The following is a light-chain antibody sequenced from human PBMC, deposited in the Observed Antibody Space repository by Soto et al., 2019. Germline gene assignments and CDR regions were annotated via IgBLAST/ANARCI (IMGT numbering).Light chain of an antibody. V-gene: IGKV3-15*01. CDR1: QSVSSN. CDR3: QQYNNWPLT. CDR2: GTS. Sequence: EIVMTQSPATLSVSPGERATLSCRASQSVSSNLARYQQKPGQTPRLLIYGTSTRATGITARFSGSGSGTEFTLTISSLQSEDFAVYYCQQYNNWPLTFGGGTKVDI. J-gene: IGKJ4*01.